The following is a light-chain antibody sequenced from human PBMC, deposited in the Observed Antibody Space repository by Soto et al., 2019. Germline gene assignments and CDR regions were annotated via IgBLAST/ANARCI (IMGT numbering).Light chain of an antibody. CDR3: QHYESFWS. V-gene: IGKV1-5*01. CDR2: DAS. J-gene: IGKJ1*01. CDR1: QSVDSR. Sequence: DIQMTQSPSTLSASVGDRVTITCRASQSVDSRLAWYQQNPGKAPKLLVYDASTLETGVPSRFSGGGSGAEFTLTITGLQPEDIATYSCQHYESFWSFGQGTKVDIK.